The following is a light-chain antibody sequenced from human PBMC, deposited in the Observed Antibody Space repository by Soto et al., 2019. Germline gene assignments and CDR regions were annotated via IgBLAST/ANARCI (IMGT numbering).Light chain of an antibody. CDR1: QSLLHSKGYNY. J-gene: IGKJ1*01. CDR3: MQALQTPWT. V-gene: IGKV2-28*01. CDR2: LSS. Sequence: DIVMTQSPLSLPVTPGEPASISCRSSQSLLHSKGYNYLDWYLQKPGQSPQLLIFLSSNRAYGVPDRFSGSGSGTVFTLKISRVEAEDVGVYYCMQALQTPWTFGQGTKVEI.